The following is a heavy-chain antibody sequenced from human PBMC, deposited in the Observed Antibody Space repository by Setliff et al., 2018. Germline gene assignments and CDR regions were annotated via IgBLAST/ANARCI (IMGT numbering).Heavy chain of an antibody. V-gene: IGHV3-23*01. CDR2: IGGRGIST. CDR3: ARGVENYGTLKY. J-gene: IGHJ4*02. D-gene: IGHD1-7*01. CDR1: GFTFSSYA. Sequence: AGGSLRLSCAASGFTFSSYAMSWVRQAPGKGLEWVSGIGGRGISTYYADSVKGRFTISRDNSKNTLYLQMNNLRAEDTAVYYCARGVENYGTLKYWGQGTLVTVSS.